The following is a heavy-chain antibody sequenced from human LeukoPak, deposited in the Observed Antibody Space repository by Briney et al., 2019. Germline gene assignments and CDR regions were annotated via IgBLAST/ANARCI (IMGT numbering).Heavy chain of an antibody. D-gene: IGHD1-26*01. CDR1: GFTFTGSW. V-gene: IGHV3-7*01. CDR3: ARDAFSGSHSGENY. Sequence: GGSLRLSCAASGFTFTGSWMSWVRRAPGKGLEWVANINQDGSGENYVGSVKGRFTISRDNAKNSLYLQMNSLRAEDTAVYYCARDAFSGSHSGENYWGQGTLVTVSS. CDR2: INQDGSGE. J-gene: IGHJ4*02.